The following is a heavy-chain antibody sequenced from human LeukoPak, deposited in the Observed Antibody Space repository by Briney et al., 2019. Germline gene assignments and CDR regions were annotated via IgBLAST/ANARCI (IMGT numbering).Heavy chain of an antibody. J-gene: IGHJ4*02. CDR3: TSPDY. Sequence: GGSLRLSCTASGLTFSGYWMHWVRQAPGQGPVWVSRISSDASTTTYADSVKGRFTISRDNARNTLYLQMNSLRAEDTAVYYSTSPDYWGQGTLVSVSS. V-gene: IGHV3-74*01. CDR1: GLTFSGYW. D-gene: IGHD2/OR15-2a*01. CDR2: ISSDASTT.